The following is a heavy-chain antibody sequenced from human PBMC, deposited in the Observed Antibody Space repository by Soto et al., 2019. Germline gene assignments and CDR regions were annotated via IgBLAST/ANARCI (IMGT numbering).Heavy chain of an antibody. J-gene: IGHJ4*02. CDR3: ARDYYDSSGYPTY. Sequence: GSLRLSCAASGFTFSSYAMHWVRQAPGKGLEWVAVISYDGSNKYYADSVKGRFTISRDNSKNTLYLQMNSLRAEDTAVYYCARDYYDSSGYPTYWGQGTLVTVSS. CDR2: ISYDGSNK. D-gene: IGHD3-22*01. V-gene: IGHV3-30-3*01. CDR1: GFTFSSYA.